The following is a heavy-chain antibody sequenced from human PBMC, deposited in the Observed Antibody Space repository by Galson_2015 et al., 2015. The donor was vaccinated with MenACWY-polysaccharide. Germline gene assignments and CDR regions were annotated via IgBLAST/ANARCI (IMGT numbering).Heavy chain of an antibody. J-gene: IGHJ4*02. Sequence: SVKVSCKASGYTFTGYYLHWVRQAPGQGPEWMGRINPNNGGTNYAQKFQGRVTMTRDTSMSTAYMELSRLRSDDTALYYCAREEGIRPFLIKNYYDSSGHTRTLGYWGQGSLVTVSS. D-gene: IGHD3-22*01. CDR2: INPNNGGT. CDR1: GYTFTGYY. CDR3: AREEGIRPFLIKNYYDSSGHTRTLGY. V-gene: IGHV1-2*06.